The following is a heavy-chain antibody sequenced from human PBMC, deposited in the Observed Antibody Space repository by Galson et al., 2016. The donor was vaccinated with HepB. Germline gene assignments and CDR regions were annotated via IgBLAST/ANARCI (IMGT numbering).Heavy chain of an antibody. Sequence: SLRLSCAVSGITFSNYGIHWLRQAPGKGLEWVAVIWYDGSNKHSADSVKGRCTTSRDSANNTLYLQMNSLRVEDTAVYYCARGTGMANGGFEHWGQGTLVTVSS. CDR2: IWYDGSNK. CDR3: ARGTGMANGGFEH. J-gene: IGHJ4*02. CDR1: GITFSNYG. V-gene: IGHV3-33*01. D-gene: IGHD5-24*01.